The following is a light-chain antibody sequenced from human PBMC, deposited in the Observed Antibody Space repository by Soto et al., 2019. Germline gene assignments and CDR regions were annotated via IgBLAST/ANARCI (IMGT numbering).Light chain of an antibody. CDR1: NRDVGGYNY. Sequence: QSALTQPRSVSGSPGQSVTISCTGTNRDVGGYNYVSWYQQHPGKAPKLMIYDVSKRPSGVPDRFSGSKSGNMASLTISGLQAEDEADYYCCSYAGSYTLGVFGAGTKLTVL. CDR3: CSYAGSYTLGV. J-gene: IGLJ1*01. V-gene: IGLV2-11*01. CDR2: DVS.